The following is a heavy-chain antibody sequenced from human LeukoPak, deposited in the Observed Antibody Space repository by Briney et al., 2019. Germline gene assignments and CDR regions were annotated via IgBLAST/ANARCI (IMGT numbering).Heavy chain of an antibody. J-gene: IGHJ3*02. V-gene: IGHV3-7*01. CDR1: GFSFRSYW. D-gene: IGHD3-22*01. Sequence: GGSLRLSCVGSGFSFRSYWMDWVRQAPGKGLEWVANIKQDGSELYHVDSVKGRFTISRDNTKNSLFLHMSSLRAEDTAVYFCASSYFDNSLHAYDIWGQGTMVTVSS. CDR2: IKQDGSEL. CDR3: ASSYFDNSLHAYDI.